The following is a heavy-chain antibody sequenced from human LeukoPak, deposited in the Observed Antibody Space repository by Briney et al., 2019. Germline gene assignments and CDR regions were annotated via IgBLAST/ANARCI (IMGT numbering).Heavy chain of an antibody. J-gene: IGHJ4*02. CDR2: IKEDGTGK. Sequence: GGSLRLSCATSGSSFSSFWMSWVRQAPGKGLEWVGTIKEDGTGKLYVDSVKGRFTISRDKAGNSLYLQMNNLRAEDTAVYYCARGGGWDIDYWGQGTLVTVSS. CDR3: ARGGGWDIDY. D-gene: IGHD1-26*01. CDR1: GSSFSSFW. V-gene: IGHV3-7*04.